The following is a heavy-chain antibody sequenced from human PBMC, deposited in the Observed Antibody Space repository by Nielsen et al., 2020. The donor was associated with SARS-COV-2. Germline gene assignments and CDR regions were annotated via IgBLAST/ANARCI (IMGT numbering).Heavy chain of an antibody. CDR2: ISGSGGST. CDR3: ARGGGYCGGDCYGVDY. Sequence: GESLKISCAASGFTFSSYAMSWVRQAPGKGLEWVSAISGSGGSTYYADSVKGRFTISRDNSKNTLYLQMNSLRPEDTAVYYCARGGGYCGGDCYGVDYWGQGTLVTVSS. J-gene: IGHJ4*02. V-gene: IGHV3-23*01. D-gene: IGHD2-21*02. CDR1: GFTFSSYA.